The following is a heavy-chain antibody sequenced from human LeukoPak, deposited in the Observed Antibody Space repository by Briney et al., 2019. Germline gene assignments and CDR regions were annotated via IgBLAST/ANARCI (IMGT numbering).Heavy chain of an antibody. CDR2: IYSSGTA. CDR1: GGSISGYY. D-gene: IGHD3-10*01. Sequence: SETLSLTCTVSGGSISGYYWSWIRQRAGKGLECIGRIYSSGTANYNPSLKSRVTMSVDTSKNQVSLKLTSVTAADTAVSYCARDTGYFGSGGFDQWGQGTLLTVSS. J-gene: IGHJ4*02. V-gene: IGHV4-4*07. CDR3: ARDTGYFGSGGFDQ.